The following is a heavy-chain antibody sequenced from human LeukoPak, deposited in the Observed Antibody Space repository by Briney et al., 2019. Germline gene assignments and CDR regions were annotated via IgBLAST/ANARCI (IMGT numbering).Heavy chain of an antibody. CDR1: GFTFSSYA. CDR3: AKDQVVVPVVGHDY. Sequence: PGGSLRLSCAASGFTFSSYAMTWVRQAPGKGLEWVSAISGSGGSTYYADSVKGRFTISRDNSKNTLYLQMNSLRAEDTAVYYCAKDQVVVPVVGHDYWGQGTLVTVSS. D-gene: IGHD2-2*01. CDR2: ISGSGGST. J-gene: IGHJ4*02. V-gene: IGHV3-23*01.